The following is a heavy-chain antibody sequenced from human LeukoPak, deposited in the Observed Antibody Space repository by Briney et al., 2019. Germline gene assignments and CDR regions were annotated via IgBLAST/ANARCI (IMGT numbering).Heavy chain of an antibody. CDR3: ARDFRLVGARGGTPWFDP. V-gene: IGHV3-30-3*01. D-gene: IGHD1-26*01. CDR2: ISYDGSNK. CDR1: GFTFSSYA. J-gene: IGHJ5*02. Sequence: GRSLRLSCAASGFTFSSYAMPWVRQAPGKGLEWVAVISYDGSNKYYADSVKGRFTISRDNSKNTLYLQMNSLRAEDTAVYYCARDFRLVGARGGTPWFDPWGQGTLVTVSS.